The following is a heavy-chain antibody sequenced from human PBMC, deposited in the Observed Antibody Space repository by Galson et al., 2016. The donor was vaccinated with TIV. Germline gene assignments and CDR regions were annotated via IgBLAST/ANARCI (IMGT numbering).Heavy chain of an antibody. CDR3: ARGPAENY. Sequence: SVKVSCKASGDTFSNYAISWMRQAPGQGLEWMGRIIPILNIANYAQEFQGRVTITADESTSTVYMELNSLRSDDTAVYYCARGPAENYWGQGTLVTVSS. CDR2: IIPILNIA. V-gene: IGHV1-69*04. J-gene: IGHJ4*02. CDR1: GDTFSNYA.